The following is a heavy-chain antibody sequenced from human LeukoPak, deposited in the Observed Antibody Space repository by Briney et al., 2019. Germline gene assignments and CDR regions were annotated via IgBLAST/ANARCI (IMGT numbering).Heavy chain of an antibody. J-gene: IGHJ4*02. Sequence: GGSLRLSCATSGFTVSTNYVSWVRQAPGMGLEWVSLIYNDGRADYADSVKGRFAISRDSSKDTVYLQMNSLRADDTAVYYCNFRQDYWGQGILVTVSS. CDR3: NFRQDY. V-gene: IGHV3-53*01. CDR1: GFTVSTNY. CDR2: IYNDGRA.